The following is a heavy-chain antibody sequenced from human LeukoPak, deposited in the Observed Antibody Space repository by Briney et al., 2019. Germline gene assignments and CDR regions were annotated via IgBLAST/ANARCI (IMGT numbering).Heavy chain of an antibody. CDR2: IYHSGST. V-gene: IGHV4-38-2*02. J-gene: IGHJ4*02. CDR1: GGSISSYY. D-gene: IGHD4-17*01. Sequence: SETLSLTCTVSGGSISSYYWGWIRQPPGKGLEWIGSIYHSGSTYYNPSLKSRVTISVDTSKNQFSLNLRSVTAADTAVYYCARSSGGDTTFDYWGQGTLVTVSS. CDR3: ARSSGGDTTFDY.